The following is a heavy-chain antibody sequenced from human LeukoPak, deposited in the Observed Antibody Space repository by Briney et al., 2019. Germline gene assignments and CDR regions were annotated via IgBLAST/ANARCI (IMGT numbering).Heavy chain of an antibody. V-gene: IGHV3-33*01. CDR2: IWYDGSTK. CDR3: ARDRYTSMFSVFEY. D-gene: IGHD3-3*02. J-gene: IGHJ4*02. Sequence: GGSLRLSCAESGFTFSSFVGHCVRQSPGKGLEWVAVIWYDGSTKVYADSVKGRFTISRDNSRNKLYLQVNSLRAEDTAVYYCARDRYTSMFSVFEYWGQGALVSVSS. CDR1: GFTFSSFV.